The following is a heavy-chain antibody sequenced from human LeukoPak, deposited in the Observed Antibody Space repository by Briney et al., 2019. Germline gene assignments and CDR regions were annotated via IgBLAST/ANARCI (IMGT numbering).Heavy chain of an antibody. Sequence: SETLSLTCAVYGGSFRGYYWSWIRQPPGKGLVWIGEINHSGSTDYNPSLKSRVTISVDTSKNQFSLKLSSVTAADTAVYYCARGTYAGTGFFHYWGQGTLVTVSS. CDR1: GGSFRGYY. CDR3: ARGTYAGTGFFHY. J-gene: IGHJ4*02. V-gene: IGHV4-34*01. CDR2: INHSGST. D-gene: IGHD1-1*01.